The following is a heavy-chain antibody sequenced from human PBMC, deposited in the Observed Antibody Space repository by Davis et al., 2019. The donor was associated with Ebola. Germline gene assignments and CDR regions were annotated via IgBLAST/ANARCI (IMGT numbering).Heavy chain of an antibody. J-gene: IGHJ4*02. V-gene: IGHV1-2*06. CDR2: IDPNTGVT. CDR3: ASVTGVFGFYFDY. Sequence: ASVTVSCKASGYTFTSYGITWVRQAPGQVLEWMGRIDPNTGVTTYAHNFQGRVTMTRDTSISTTYMELSRLRSDDTAVYYCASVTGVFGFYFDYWGQGSLVTVSS. CDR1: GYTFTSYG. D-gene: IGHD6-19*01.